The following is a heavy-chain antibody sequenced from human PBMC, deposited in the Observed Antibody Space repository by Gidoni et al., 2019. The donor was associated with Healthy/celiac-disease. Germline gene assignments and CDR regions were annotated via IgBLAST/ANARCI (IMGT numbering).Heavy chain of an antibody. CDR3: ARDGYCSGGSCYSYYYYYYCMDV. V-gene: IGHV1-69*01. D-gene: IGHD2-15*01. J-gene: IGHJ6*02. Sequence: QVQLVQSGAEVKKPGTSVKVSCKASGGTFSSYAISWVRQAPGQGLEWMGGIIPIFGTANYAQKFQGRVTITADESTSTAYMELSSLRSEDTAVYYCARDGYCSGGSCYSYYYYYYCMDVWGQGTTVTVSS. CDR1: GGTFSSYA. CDR2: IIPIFGTA.